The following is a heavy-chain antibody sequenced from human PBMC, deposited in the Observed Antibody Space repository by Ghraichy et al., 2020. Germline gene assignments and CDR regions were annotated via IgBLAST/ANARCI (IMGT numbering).Heavy chain of an antibody. CDR3: VSWDSRPYYYYGMDV. CDR2: ISSNGGST. Sequence: GGSLRLSCSASGFTFSSYAMHWVRQAPGKGLEYVSAISSNGGSTYYADSVKGRFTISRDNSKNTLYLQMSSLRAEDTAVYYCVSWDSRPYYYYGMDVWGQGTTVTVSS. CDR1: GFTFSSYA. D-gene: IGHD6-13*01. J-gene: IGHJ6*02. V-gene: IGHV3-64D*06.